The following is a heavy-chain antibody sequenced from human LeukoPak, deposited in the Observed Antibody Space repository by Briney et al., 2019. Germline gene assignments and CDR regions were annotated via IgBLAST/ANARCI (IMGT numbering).Heavy chain of an antibody. CDR3: ARENAMVRGVGGLMDV. J-gene: IGHJ6*03. CDR2: IIPIFGTA. CDR1: GGTFSSYA. D-gene: IGHD3-10*01. V-gene: IGHV1-69*13. Sequence: EASVKVSCKASGGTFSSYAISWVRQAPGQGLEWMGGIIPIFGTANYAQKFQGRVTITADESTSTAYMELSSLRSEDTAVYYCARENAMVRGVGGLMDVWGKGTTVTVSS.